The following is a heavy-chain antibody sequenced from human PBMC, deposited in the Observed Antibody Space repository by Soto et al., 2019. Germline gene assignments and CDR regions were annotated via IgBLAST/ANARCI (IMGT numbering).Heavy chain of an antibody. CDR2: ISGSGGSM. V-gene: IGHV3-23*01. D-gene: IGHD3-22*01. Sequence: GGSLRLSCAASGFTFSSYAMSWVRQAPGKGLEWVSAISGSGGSMYYADSVKGRFTISRDNSKNTLYLQMNSLRAEDTAVYYCAKGGYYDSSGSGWFDPWGQGTLVTVSS. J-gene: IGHJ5*02. CDR3: AKGGYYDSSGSGWFDP. CDR1: GFTFSSYA.